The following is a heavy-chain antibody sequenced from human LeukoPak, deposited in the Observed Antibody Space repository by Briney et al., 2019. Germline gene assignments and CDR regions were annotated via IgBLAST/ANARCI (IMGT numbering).Heavy chain of an antibody. CDR2: IWYDGSNK. Sequence: GGSLRLSCAASGFSFSRYGMHWARQAPGKGLEWVAVIWYDGSNKYYADSVKGRFTISRDNSKNTLYLQMDSLRAEDAAVYHCARLGYCSGGNCYSSPDGMDVWGQGTTVTVSS. CDR3: ARLGYCSGGNCYSSPDGMDV. CDR1: GFSFSRYG. V-gene: IGHV3-33*01. D-gene: IGHD2-15*01. J-gene: IGHJ6*02.